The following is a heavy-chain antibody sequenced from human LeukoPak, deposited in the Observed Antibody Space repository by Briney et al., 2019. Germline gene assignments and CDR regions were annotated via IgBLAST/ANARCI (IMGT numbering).Heavy chain of an antibody. D-gene: IGHD4-17*01. CDR3: ARNIRYGDYGGYYGMDV. Sequence: PGGSLRLSCAASGFTFSSYDMHWVRQATGKGLEWVSAIGTAGDTYYPVSVKGRFTISRENAKYSLYLQMNSLRAGDTAMYYCARNIRYGDYGGYYGMDVWGQGTTVTVSS. CDR2: IGTAGDT. CDR1: GFTFSSYD. V-gene: IGHV3-13*01. J-gene: IGHJ6*02.